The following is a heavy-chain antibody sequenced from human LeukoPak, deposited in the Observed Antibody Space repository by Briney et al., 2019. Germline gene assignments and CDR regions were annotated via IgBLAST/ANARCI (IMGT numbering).Heavy chain of an antibody. J-gene: IGHJ6*04. CDR2: IYHSGST. Sequence: PSETLSLTCTVSGYSISSGYYWGWIRQPPGKGLEWIGSIYHSGSTYYNPSLKSRVTISVDTSKNQFSLKLSSVTAADTAVYYCARDLEGPEDVWGKGTTVTVSS. CDR3: ARDLEGPEDV. D-gene: IGHD5-24*01. CDR1: GYSISSGYY. V-gene: IGHV4-38-2*02.